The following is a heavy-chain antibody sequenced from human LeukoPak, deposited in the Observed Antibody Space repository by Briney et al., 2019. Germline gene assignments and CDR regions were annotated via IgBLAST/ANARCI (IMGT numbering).Heavy chain of an antibody. CDR1: GFTFSDYY. D-gene: IGHD2-21*02. V-gene: IGHV3-11*06. CDR2: IRSSSSYT. Sequence: GGSLRLSCAASGFTFSDYYMSWIRQAPGKGLEWVSYIRSSSSYTNYADSVKGRFAISRDNAKNSLYLQMNSLRAEDTAVYYCARADCGGDCYEASGYFDYWGQGTLVTVSS. J-gene: IGHJ4*02. CDR3: ARADCGGDCYEASGYFDY.